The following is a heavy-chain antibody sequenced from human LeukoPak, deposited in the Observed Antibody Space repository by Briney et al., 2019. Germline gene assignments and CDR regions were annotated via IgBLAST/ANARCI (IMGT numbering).Heavy chain of an antibody. J-gene: IGHJ5*02. D-gene: IGHD6-19*01. CDR2: ISYDGSNK. Sequence: GGSLRLSCAASGFTFSSYGMHWVRQAPGKGLEWVAVISYDGSNKYYADSVKGRFTISRDNSKNTLYLQMNSLRAEDTAVYYCARVKLVAGLSLFDPWGQGTLVTVSS. CDR3: ARVKLVAGLSLFDP. CDR1: GFTFSSYG. V-gene: IGHV3-30*03.